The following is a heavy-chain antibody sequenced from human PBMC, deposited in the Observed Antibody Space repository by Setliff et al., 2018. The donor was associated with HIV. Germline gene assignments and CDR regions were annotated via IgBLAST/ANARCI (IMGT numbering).Heavy chain of an antibody. CDR3: VRVAGFSSSWFGY. CDR1: GFTFSYYW. CDR2: INSDGSTV. D-gene: IGHD6-13*01. V-gene: IGHV3-74*03. Sequence: HPGGSLRLSCAASGFTFSYYWMHWVRQAPGKGLEWDARINSDGSTVEHAGAVKGRLTISRDNARNTLYLEMNSLRVEDAAMYYCVRVAGFSSSWFGYWGQGTLVTVSS. J-gene: IGHJ5*01.